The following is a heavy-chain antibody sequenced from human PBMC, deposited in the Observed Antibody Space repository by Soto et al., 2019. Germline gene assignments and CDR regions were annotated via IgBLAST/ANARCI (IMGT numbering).Heavy chain of an antibody. Sequence: PGGSLRLSCAASGFTFSSYAMHWVRQAPGKGLEYVSAISSNGGSTYYANSVKGRFTISRDNSKNTLYLQMGSLRAEDMAVYYCARDSGSFNYDILTGLLDYWGQGTLVTVSS. V-gene: IGHV3-64*01. CDR2: ISSNGGST. CDR3: ARDSGSFNYDILTGLLDY. J-gene: IGHJ4*02. CDR1: GFTFSSYA. D-gene: IGHD3-9*01.